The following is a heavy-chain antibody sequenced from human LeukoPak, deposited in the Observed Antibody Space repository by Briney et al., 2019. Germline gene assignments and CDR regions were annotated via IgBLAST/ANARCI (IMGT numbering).Heavy chain of an antibody. J-gene: IGHJ6*02. Sequence: SVKVSCKASGGTISSYAISWLRQAPGQGLEWMGRIIPILGIANYAQKFQGRVTITADKSTSTAYMELSSLRSEDTAVYYCARADDFWSGYYLFWGQGTTVTVSS. CDR2: IIPILGIA. CDR3: ARADDFWSGYYLF. D-gene: IGHD3-3*01. V-gene: IGHV1-69*04. CDR1: GGTISSYA.